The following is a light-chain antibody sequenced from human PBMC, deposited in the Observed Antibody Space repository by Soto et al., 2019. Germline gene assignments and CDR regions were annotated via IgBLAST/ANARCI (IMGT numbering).Light chain of an antibody. CDR1: SGHSSYA. V-gene: IGLV4-69*02. Sequence: QPVLTQSPSASASLGASVKLTCTLSSGHSSYAIAWHQQQPEKGPRYLMKVTSDGSHIKGDGIPDRFSGFSSGAERYLTISSLQSEDEADYYCQTWGTDIHVVFGGGTKLTVL. CDR2: VTSDGSH. CDR3: QTWGTDIHVV. J-gene: IGLJ2*01.